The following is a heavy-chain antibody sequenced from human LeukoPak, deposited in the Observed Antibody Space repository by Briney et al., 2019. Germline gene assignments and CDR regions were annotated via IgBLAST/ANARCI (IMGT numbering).Heavy chain of an antibody. V-gene: IGHV4-39*01. J-gene: IGHJ3*01. CDR2: IYYSGST. CDR3: ARNYLRGNDAFDF. CDR1: GGSLSSSSYY. Sequence: PSETLSLTCTVSGGSLSSSSYYWGWIRQPPGNGLEWIGSIYYSGSTYYKPSLKSRVTITVDTSKNQFSLKLSSVTAADMAVYYCARNYLRGNDAFDFWGQGTMVTVSS. D-gene: IGHD1-7*01.